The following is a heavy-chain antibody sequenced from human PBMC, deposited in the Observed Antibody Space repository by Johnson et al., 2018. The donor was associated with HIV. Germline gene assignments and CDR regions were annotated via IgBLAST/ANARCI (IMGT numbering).Heavy chain of an antibody. CDR2: ISGAGGSR. V-gene: IGHV3-23*04. CDR1: GFTFSSFA. CDR3: AKDLHYYDSSGFNDAFDI. Sequence: VQLVESGGGLVKPGGSLRLSCAASGFTFSSFAMSWVRQAPGKGLEWVSGISGAGGSRNYADSVKGRFTISRDNSKNTLYLQMNSLRAEDTAIYYCAKDLHYYDSSGFNDAFDIWGQGTMFAVSS. J-gene: IGHJ3*02. D-gene: IGHD3-22*01.